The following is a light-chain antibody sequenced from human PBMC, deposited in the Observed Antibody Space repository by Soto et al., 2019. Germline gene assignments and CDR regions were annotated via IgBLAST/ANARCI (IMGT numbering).Light chain of an antibody. V-gene: IGLV1-44*01. CDR3: ATWDVSLSGWV. J-gene: IGLJ3*02. CDR2: ADN. Sequence: QSVLSQPPSASGTPGQSVTISCSGRTSNIGSNIVSWYQQLPGTAPKLVIFADNQRPSGVPDRFSGFKSGTSASLAISGLQSEDEADYYCATWDVSLSGWVFGGGTKLTVL. CDR1: TSNIGSNI.